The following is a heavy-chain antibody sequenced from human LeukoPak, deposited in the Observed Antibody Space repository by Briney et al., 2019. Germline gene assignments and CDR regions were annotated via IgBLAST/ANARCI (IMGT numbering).Heavy chain of an antibody. J-gene: IGHJ3*02. Sequence: GGSLRLSCAASGFTFSSYAMSWVRQAPGKGLEWVSYISSTGGTIYYADSMKGRFTISRDNAKNSLYLQMNSLRVEDTAVYYCAKDPVLGYYYDSTTSSGSAFDIWGQGTMVTVSS. CDR2: ISSTGGTI. CDR3: AKDPVLGYYYDSTTSSGSAFDI. D-gene: IGHD3-22*01. V-gene: IGHV3-48*04. CDR1: GFTFSSYA.